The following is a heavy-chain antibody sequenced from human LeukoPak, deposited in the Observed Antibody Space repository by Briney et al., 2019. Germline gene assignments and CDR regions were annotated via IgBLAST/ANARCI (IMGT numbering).Heavy chain of an antibody. Sequence: GGSLRLSCAASGFTFSNYDMHWVRQAPGKGLEYVSAINSNGGSTYYANSVKGRFTISRDNAKTSLYLQMNSLRAEDTAVYYCARLWGNWYYYMDVWGKGTTVTVSS. D-gene: IGHD1-1*01. V-gene: IGHV3-64*01. J-gene: IGHJ6*03. CDR2: INSNGGST. CDR1: GFTFSNYD. CDR3: ARLWGNWYYYMDV.